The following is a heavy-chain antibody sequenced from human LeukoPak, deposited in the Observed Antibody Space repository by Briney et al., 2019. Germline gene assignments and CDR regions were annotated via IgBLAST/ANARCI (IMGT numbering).Heavy chain of an antibody. J-gene: IGHJ4*02. CDR2: IKQDGSEK. V-gene: IGHV3-7*01. CDR3: ARGYYYDSSGYSPSYY. CDR1: GFTFSNYW. D-gene: IGHD3-22*01. Sequence: GGFLRLSCAASGFTFSNYWMSWVRQAPGKGLEWVANIKQDGSEKYYVDSVKGRFTISRDNAKNSLYVQMNSLRAEDTAVYYCARGYYYDSSGYSPSYYWGQGTLVTVSS.